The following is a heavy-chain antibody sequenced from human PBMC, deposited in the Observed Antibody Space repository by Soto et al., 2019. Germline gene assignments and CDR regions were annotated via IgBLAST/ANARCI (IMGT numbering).Heavy chain of an antibody. J-gene: IGHJ4*02. CDR3: AKDGGPVYCNSPVCSAKHFDY. CDR1: GFTFSNYA. D-gene: IGHD2-2*01. CDR2: ISYDGDNE. V-gene: IGHV3-30*18. Sequence: VQLVESGGGVVQPGRSLRLSCAASGFTFSNYAMHWVRQAPGKGLEWLAIISYDGDNEYYADSVRGRFTISRDNSKNTLYLQTNNLRHDDTAVYYCAKDGGPVYCNSPVCSAKHFDYWGQGTLVTVSS.